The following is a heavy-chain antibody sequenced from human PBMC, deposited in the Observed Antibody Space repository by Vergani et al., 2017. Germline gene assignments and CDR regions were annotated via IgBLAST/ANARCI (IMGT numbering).Heavy chain of an antibody. V-gene: IGHV3-43*01. J-gene: IGHJ4*02. D-gene: IGHD4-23*01. CDR1: GFNFDDYT. CDR3: AKGGDATMVTLPHN. Sequence: EVQLVESGGRVVQPGGSLRLSCAAAGFNFDDYTMEWVRQSPGKSLEWVALISWDGDSTKYADSVKGRFTISRDNNKNSVYLEMNTLTPEDTAFYYCAKGGDATMVTLPHNWVQGTLVAVSS. CDR2: ISWDGDST.